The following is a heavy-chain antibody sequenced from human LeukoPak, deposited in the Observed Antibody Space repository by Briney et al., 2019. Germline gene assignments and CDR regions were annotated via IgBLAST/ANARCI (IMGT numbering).Heavy chain of an antibody. V-gene: IGHV3-7*01. CDR2: INEAGNEK. D-gene: IGHD2/OR15-2a*01. J-gene: IGHJ3*01. CDR3: VRDDGSLIGRD. Sequence: PGGSLRLSCAASGFTFSSNWMGWVRQAPGKGLEWVANINEAGNEKYCGDSVTGRFTIARDNANKLLDLQMNSLRGDDSAVYYCVRDDGSLIGRDWGQGTMVTVSS. CDR1: GFTFSSNW.